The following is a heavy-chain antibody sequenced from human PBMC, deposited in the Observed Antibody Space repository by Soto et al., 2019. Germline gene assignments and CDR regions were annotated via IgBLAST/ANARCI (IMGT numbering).Heavy chain of an antibody. J-gene: IGHJ6*02. V-gene: IGHV6-1*01. CDR2: TYYRSRWYS. D-gene: IGHD3-10*01. Sequence: SQTLSLTCVISGDSVSSSSVAWNWVRQSPSRGLEWLGRTYYRSRWYSDFAVSVRGRIVINADTSKNQFSLQLNSVTPEDTAVYFCARSEEGSDYYHYGLDVWGQGTTVTVSS. CDR1: GDSVSSSSVA. CDR3: ARSEEGSDYYHYGLDV.